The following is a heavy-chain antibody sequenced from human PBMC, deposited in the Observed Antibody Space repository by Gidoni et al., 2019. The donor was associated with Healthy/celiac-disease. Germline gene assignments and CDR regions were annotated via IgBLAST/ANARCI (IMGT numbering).Heavy chain of an antibody. Sequence: QVTLKESGPVLVKPTETLTLTCTVSGFSLSNARMGVSWIRQPPGKALEWLAHIFSNDEKSYSTSLKSRLTISKDTSKSQVVLTMTNMDPVDTATYYCARSKVVLGTGYYFDYWGQGTLVTVSS. CDR3: ARSKVVLGTGYYFDY. CDR2: IFSNDEK. J-gene: IGHJ4*02. V-gene: IGHV2-26*01. D-gene: IGHD2-21*01. CDR1: GFSLSNARMG.